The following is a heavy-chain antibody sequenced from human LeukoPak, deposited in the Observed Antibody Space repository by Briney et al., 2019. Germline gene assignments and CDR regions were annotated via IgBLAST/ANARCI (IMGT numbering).Heavy chain of an antibody. CDR1: GYTFSGYY. Sequence: ASVKVSCKASGYTFSGYYMHWVRQAPGQGLEWMGWINPNSGGTNYAQKFQGRVTMTRDTSISTAYMELSRLRSDDTAVYYCARVGRSIAVAGGFDYWGQGTLVTVSS. J-gene: IGHJ4*02. V-gene: IGHV1-2*02. CDR2: INPNSGGT. CDR3: ARVGRSIAVAGGFDY. D-gene: IGHD6-19*01.